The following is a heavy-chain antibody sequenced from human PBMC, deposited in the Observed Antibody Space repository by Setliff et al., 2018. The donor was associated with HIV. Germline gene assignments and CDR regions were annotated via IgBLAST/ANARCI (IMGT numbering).Heavy chain of an antibody. Sequence: SETLSLTCTVSGDSIRGYYWSWIRQPPGKGLEWMGYVFYTGFAAYNPSLKSRLTISVDTSKSQFSLTLTSVTAADTAVYYCARQVPIPGIAITPVDYWGQGALVTVS. J-gene: IGHJ4*02. CDR2: VFYTGFA. CDR3: ARQVPIPGIAITPVDY. D-gene: IGHD5-12*01. V-gene: IGHV4-59*08. CDR1: GDSIRGYY.